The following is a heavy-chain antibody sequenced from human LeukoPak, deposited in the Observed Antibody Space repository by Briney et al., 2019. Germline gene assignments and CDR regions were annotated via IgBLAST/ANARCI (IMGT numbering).Heavy chain of an antibody. J-gene: IGHJ4*02. D-gene: IGHD6-19*01. CDR3: ARDRSGWYYFDY. Sequence: PPGGSLRLSCAASGFTVSSNYMSWVRQAPGEGVEWVSVIYSGGSTYYTDSVKGRFTISRDNSKNTLYLQMNSLRAEDTAVYYCARDRSGWYYFDYWGQGTLVTVSS. V-gene: IGHV3-66*02. CDR2: IYSGGST. CDR1: GFTVSSNY.